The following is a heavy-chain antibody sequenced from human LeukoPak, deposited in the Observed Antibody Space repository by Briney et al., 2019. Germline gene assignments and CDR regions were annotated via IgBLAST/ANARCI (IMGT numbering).Heavy chain of an antibody. CDR1: GFTFSDYY. Sequence: NTGGSLRLSCAASGFTFSDYYMSWVRQAPGKGLEWVSYISSSGSTIYYADSVKGRFTISRDNAKNSLYLQMNSLRAEDTAVYYCARKGDIVATNWFDPWGQGTLVTVSS. CDR2: ISSSGSTI. CDR3: ARKGDIVATNWFDP. V-gene: IGHV3-11*01. D-gene: IGHD5-12*01. J-gene: IGHJ5*02.